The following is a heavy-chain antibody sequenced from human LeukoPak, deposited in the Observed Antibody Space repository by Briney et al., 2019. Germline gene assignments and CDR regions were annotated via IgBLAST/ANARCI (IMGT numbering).Heavy chain of an antibody. J-gene: IGHJ5*02. CDR3: ARGVYYYGSGSPNWFDP. V-gene: IGHV4-39*07. D-gene: IGHD3-10*01. Sequence: KSLETLSLTCTVSGDSISSANYYWGWVRQPPGKGLEWIGSIYFSGSTYYNPSLKSRVTISVETSKVQFSLKLSSVTAADTAVYYCARGVYYYGSGSPNWFDPWGQGTLVTVSS. CDR2: IYFSGST. CDR1: GDSISSANYY.